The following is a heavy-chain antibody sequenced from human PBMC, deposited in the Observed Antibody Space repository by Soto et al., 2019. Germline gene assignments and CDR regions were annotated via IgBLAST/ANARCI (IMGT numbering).Heavy chain of an antibody. CDR1: GGTFSSYA. D-gene: IGHD5-18*01. Sequence: QVQLVQSGAEVKKPGSSVKVSCKASGGTFSSYAISWVRQAPGQGLEWMGGIIPIFGTANYAQKFQGRVTMTADESTSTADMELSSLSSEDTSVYYCASEAPGYSYGYWFDPWGQGTLVTVSS. CDR3: ASEAPGYSYGYWFDP. V-gene: IGHV1-69*01. CDR2: IIPIFGTA. J-gene: IGHJ5*02.